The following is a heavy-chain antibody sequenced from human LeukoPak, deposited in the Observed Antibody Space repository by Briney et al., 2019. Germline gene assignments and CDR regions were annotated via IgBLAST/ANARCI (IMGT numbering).Heavy chain of an antibody. CDR2: IYTSGST. CDR1: GGSISSYY. V-gene: IGHV4-4*07. CDR3: ARENSGSYREFDY. D-gene: IGHD1-26*01. J-gene: IGHJ4*02. Sequence: SETLSLTCTVSGGSISSYYWSWIRQPAGKGLEWIGRIYTSGSTNYNASLKSRVSMSVDTSKSQFSLKLSSVTAADTAVFYCARENSGSYREFDYWGQGTLVTVSS.